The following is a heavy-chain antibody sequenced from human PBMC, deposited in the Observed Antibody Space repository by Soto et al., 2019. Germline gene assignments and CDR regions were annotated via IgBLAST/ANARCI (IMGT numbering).Heavy chain of an antibody. V-gene: IGHV4-30-4*01. J-gene: IGHJ6*02. Sequence: QVQLQESGPGLVKPSQTLSLTCTVSGGSISSGDYYWSWIRQPPGKGLEWIGYIYYSGSTYYNPSLKSRVTLSVDTSKNQFSLKLSSVTAADTAVYYCAREVVLSSYYYGMDVWGQGTTVTVSS. CDR3: AREVVLSSYYYGMDV. CDR2: IYYSGST. CDR1: GGSISSGDYY. D-gene: IGHD6-13*01.